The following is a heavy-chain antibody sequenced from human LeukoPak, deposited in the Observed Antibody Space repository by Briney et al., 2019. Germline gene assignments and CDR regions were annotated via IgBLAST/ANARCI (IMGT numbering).Heavy chain of an antibody. CDR2: INHSGST. V-gene: IGHV4-34*01. CDR1: GGSFSGYY. J-gene: IGHJ4*02. CDR3: ARADFWSGYYFDY. Sequence: PSETLSLTCAVSGGSFSGYYWSWIRQPPGKGLEWIGEINHSGSTNYNPSLKSRVTISVDTSKNQFSLKLSSVTAADTAVYYCARADFWSGYYFDYWGQGTLVTVSS. D-gene: IGHD3-3*01.